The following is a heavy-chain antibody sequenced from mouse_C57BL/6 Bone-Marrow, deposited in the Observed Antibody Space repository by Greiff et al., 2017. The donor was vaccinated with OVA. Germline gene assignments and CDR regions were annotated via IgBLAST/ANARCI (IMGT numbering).Heavy chain of an antibody. CDR1: GYTFTSYW. Sequence: QVQLQQPGAELVRPGTSAKLSCKASGYTFTSYWMHWVKQRPGQGLEWIGVIDPSDSYTNYNQKFKGKATLTVDTSSSTAYMQLSSLTSEDSAVYYCARRYGYFDVWGTGTTVTVSS. V-gene: IGHV1-59*01. J-gene: IGHJ1*03. CDR2: IDPSDSYT. CDR3: ARRYGYFDV.